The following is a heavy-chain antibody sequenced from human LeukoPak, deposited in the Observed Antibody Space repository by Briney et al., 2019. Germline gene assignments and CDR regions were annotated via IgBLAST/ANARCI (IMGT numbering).Heavy chain of an antibody. J-gene: IGHJ4*02. Sequence: SETLSLTCTVSGGSISSGDYYWSWIRQPPGKGLEWIGEINHSGSTNYNPSLKSRVTISVDTSKNQFSLKLSSVTAADTAVYYCASTMVRGVNYWGQGTLVTVSS. CDR3: ASTMVRGVNY. CDR2: INHSGST. V-gene: IGHV4-39*07. D-gene: IGHD3-10*01. CDR1: GGSISSGDYY.